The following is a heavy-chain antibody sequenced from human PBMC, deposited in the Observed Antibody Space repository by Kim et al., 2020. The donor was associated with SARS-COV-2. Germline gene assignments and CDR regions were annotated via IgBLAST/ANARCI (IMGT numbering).Heavy chain of an antibody. V-gene: IGHV4-34*01. Sequence: SETLSLTCAVYGGSFSAYYWSWIRQPPGEGLEWIGEINHTGGTNYNPSLKSRVTISVDTSKNQQFSLKLSSVTAADTAVYYCARGPRGYYDTAWVRQPFDSWGQGSLVTVSS. CDR3: ARGPRGYYDTAWVRQPFDS. J-gene: IGHJ4*02. CDR1: GGSFSAYY. CDR2: INHTGGT. D-gene: IGHD3-16*01.